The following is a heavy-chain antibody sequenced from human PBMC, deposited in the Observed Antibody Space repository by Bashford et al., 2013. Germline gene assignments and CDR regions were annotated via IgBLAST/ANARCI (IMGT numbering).Heavy chain of an antibody. CDR1: GGSFSSYY. J-gene: IGHJ4*02. Sequence: SSETLSLTCTVSGGSFSSYYWSWIRQPAGGDVEWIGRIGTSGSTNYNPSLKTRLTMSVDTSKNQFSLKLTSVTAADTAVYYCARGSGRYGSGSYYRVFDYWGQGTLVTVSS. D-gene: IGHD3-10*01. V-gene: IGHV4-4*07. CDR3: ARGSGRYGSGSYYRVFDY. CDR2: IGTSGST.